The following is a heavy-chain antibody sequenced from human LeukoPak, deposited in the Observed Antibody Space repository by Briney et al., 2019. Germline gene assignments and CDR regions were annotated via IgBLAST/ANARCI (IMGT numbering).Heavy chain of an antibody. D-gene: IGHD4-17*01. CDR2: FYSSTRT. V-gene: IGHV4-61*09. CDR3: ARCMSELGYGDYAYYYHMDV. Sequence: SETLSLTCTVSGDSLTSGSRYWSWIRQPAGKGLEWIGHFYSSTRTTYNPSLESRVTISGDTAKNQFSLKLDSVTAADTAVYFCARCMSELGYGDYAYYYHMDVWGKGTTVTVSS. J-gene: IGHJ6*04. CDR1: GDSLTSGSRY.